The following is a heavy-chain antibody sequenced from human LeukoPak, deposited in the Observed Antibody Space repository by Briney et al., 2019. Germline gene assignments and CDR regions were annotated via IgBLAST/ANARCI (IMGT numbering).Heavy chain of an antibody. J-gene: IGHJ5*02. Sequence: ASVKVSCKASGYTFTSYGISWVRQAPGQGLEWMGWISAYNGNTNYAQKLQGRVTMTTDTSTSTAYMELRSLRSDDTAVYYCARSPDYDSSGYYLNWFDPWAREPWSPSPQ. CDR3: ARSPDYDSSGYYLNWFDP. CDR2: ISAYNGNT. CDR1: GYTFTSYG. D-gene: IGHD3-22*01. V-gene: IGHV1-18*01.